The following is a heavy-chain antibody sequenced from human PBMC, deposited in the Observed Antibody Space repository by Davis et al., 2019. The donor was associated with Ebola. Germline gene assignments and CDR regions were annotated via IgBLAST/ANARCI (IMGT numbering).Heavy chain of an antibody. Sequence: MPGGSLRLSCAVYGGSFSGYYWSWIRHPPGKGLEWIGEISHSGSTNYNPSLKSRVTMSVDTSKNQISLKLSSVTAADTAVYYCARAPGRLGGNSARFDYWGPGTLVTVSS. V-gene: IGHV4-34*01. CDR2: ISHSGST. D-gene: IGHD4-23*01. CDR3: ARAPGRLGGNSARFDY. J-gene: IGHJ4*02. CDR1: GGSFSGYY.